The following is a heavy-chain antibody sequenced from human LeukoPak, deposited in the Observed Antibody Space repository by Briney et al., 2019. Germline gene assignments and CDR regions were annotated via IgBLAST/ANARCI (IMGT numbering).Heavy chain of an antibody. CDR3: ARDSGSGSNDY. J-gene: IGHJ4*02. V-gene: IGHV1-3*01. D-gene: IGHD1-26*01. Sequence: ASVKVSFKASGYTFTSYAIHWVRQAPGQRLEWMGWISAGNGNTKYSQNFQGRVTFISNTSATTAFMELSSLRSEDAAVYYCARDSGSGSNDYWGQGTLVTVSS. CDR1: GYTFTSYA. CDR2: ISAGNGNT.